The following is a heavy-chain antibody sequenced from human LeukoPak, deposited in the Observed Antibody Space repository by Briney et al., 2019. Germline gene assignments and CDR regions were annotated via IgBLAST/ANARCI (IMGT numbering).Heavy chain of an antibody. CDR3: ARDRTPLNGYYNDRSGYYYSC. CDR2: ISAYDGNT. V-gene: IGHV1-18*01. CDR1: GYTFSSYG. Sequence: GASVKVSCKASGYTFSSYGISWVRQAPGLGLERMGWISAYDGNTDYAQKVQGRVTMTTDTSTSTAYLELRSLRSDDTAVYYCARDRTPLNGYYNDRSGYYYSCWGQGTLVTVSS. D-gene: IGHD3-22*01. J-gene: IGHJ4*02.